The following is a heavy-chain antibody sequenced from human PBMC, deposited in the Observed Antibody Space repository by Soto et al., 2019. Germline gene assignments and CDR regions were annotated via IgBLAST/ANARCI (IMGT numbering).Heavy chain of an antibody. Sequence: ASVKVSCKASGYTFTSYAMHWVRQAPGQRLEWMGWINAGNGNKYYTDSVKGRFTISRDNSRNTLYLQMNSLSAEDTAVYYCARGLITSTHRGIDYWGQGTLVTVSS. CDR3: ARGLITSTHRGIDY. D-gene: IGHD3-16*01. J-gene: IGHJ4*02. CDR2: INAGNGNK. CDR1: GYTFTSYA. V-gene: IGHV1-3*01.